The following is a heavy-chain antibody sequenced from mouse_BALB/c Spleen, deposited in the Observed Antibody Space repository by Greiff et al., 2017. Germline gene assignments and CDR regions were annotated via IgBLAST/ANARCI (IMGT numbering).Heavy chain of an antibody. Sequence: ESGPGLVKPSQSLSLTCSVTGYPITSGYYWNWIRQFPGNKLEWMGYISYDGSNNYNPSLKNRISITRDTSKNQFFLKLNSVTTEDTATYYCARVYGNYEDYFDYWGQGTTLTVSS. D-gene: IGHD2-1*01. J-gene: IGHJ2*01. V-gene: IGHV3-6*02. CDR1: GYPITSGYY. CDR2: ISYDGSN. CDR3: ARVYGNYEDYFDY.